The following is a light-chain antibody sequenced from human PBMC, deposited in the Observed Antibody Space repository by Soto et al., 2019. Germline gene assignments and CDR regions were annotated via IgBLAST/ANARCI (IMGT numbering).Light chain of an antibody. CDR3: QQYYATPFP. CDR2: WAS. J-gene: IGKJ3*01. V-gene: IGKV4-1*01. CDR1: QTVLYSSNNKNY. Sequence: DIVMTQSPDSLTVSLGERATINCMSSQTVLYSSNNKNYLAWYQQKPGQPPKLLIHWASTRESGVPDRFSGSGSGADFALTITSLQAEDVAVYYCQQYYATPFPFGPGTKVDIK.